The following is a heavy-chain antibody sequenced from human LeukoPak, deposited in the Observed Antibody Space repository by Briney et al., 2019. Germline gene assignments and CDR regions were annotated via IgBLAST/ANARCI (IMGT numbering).Heavy chain of an antibody. CDR3: TTVDYYDSSGYRGSGALDAFDI. CDR2: IKSKTDGETT. J-gene: IGHJ3*02. Sequence: RTGGSLRLSCAASVFTFTNAWMSCVRQAPGKGLEWVGRIKSKTDGETTDYAAPVKGRFTMSRDDSKNTLYLQMNSLKTEDTAVYYCTTVDYYDSSGYRGSGALDAFDIWGQGTMVTVSS. D-gene: IGHD3-22*01. V-gene: IGHV3-15*01. CDR1: VFTFTNAW.